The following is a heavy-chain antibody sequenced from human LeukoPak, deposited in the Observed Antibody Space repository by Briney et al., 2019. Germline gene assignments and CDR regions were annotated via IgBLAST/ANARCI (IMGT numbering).Heavy chain of an antibody. CDR3: ARGSSYYYDSSGYLDY. Sequence: ASVKVSCKASGGTFSSYAISWVRQAPGQGLEWMGGIIPIFGTANYAQKFQGRVTITADESTSTAYMELSSLRSEDTAVYYCARGSSYYYDSSGYLDYWGQGTLVTVSS. CDR1: GGTFSSYA. J-gene: IGHJ4*02. D-gene: IGHD3-22*01. V-gene: IGHV1-69*13. CDR2: IIPIFGTA.